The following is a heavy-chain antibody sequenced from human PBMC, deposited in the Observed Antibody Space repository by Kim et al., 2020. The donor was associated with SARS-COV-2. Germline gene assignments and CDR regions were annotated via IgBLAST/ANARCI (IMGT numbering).Heavy chain of an antibody. CDR3: ASLPRAVAASPRYYYGMDV. CDR2: INHSGST. D-gene: IGHD2-15*01. J-gene: IGHJ6*02. CDR1: GGSFSGYY. V-gene: IGHV4-34*01. Sequence: SETLSLTCAVYGGSFSGYYWSWIRQPPGKGLEWIGEINHSGSTNYNPSLKSRVTISVDTSKNQFSLKLSSVTAADTAVYYCASLPRAVAASPRYYYGMDVWGQGTTVTVSS.